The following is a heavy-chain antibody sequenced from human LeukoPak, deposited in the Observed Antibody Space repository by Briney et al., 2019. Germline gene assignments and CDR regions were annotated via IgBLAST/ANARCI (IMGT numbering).Heavy chain of an antibody. J-gene: IGHJ4*02. Sequence: PSETLSLTCTVSGYSISSGYCWGWIRQPPGKGLEWIGSIYHSGSTYYNPSLKSRVTISVDTSKNQFSLKLSSVTAADTAVYYCARDKDGSGNFDYWGQGTLVTVSS. CDR2: IYHSGST. CDR3: ARDKDGSGNFDY. CDR1: GYSISSGYC. D-gene: IGHD3-10*01. V-gene: IGHV4-38-2*02.